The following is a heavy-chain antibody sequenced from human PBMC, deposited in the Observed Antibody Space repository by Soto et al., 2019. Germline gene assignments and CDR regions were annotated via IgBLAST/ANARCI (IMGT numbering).Heavy chain of an antibody. CDR3: ARDVRHYDSSGYFVYGMDV. CDR1: GYTLTGYY. Sequence: GASVKVSCKASGYTLTGYYMHWVRQAPGQGLAWMGWINPNSGSTNYAQKFQGRVTITMATSISPAYMGLSRLRSDDTAVYYCARDVRHYDSSGYFVYGMDVWGQGTTVTVSS. V-gene: IGHV1-2*02. J-gene: IGHJ6*02. CDR2: INPNSGST. D-gene: IGHD3-22*01.